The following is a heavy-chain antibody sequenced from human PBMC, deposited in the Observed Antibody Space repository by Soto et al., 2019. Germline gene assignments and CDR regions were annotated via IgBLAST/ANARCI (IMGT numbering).Heavy chain of an antibody. V-gene: IGHV3-30*03. Sequence: QVQLVESGGGVVHPGSSLRLSCAASGLTFNSYAMHWVRQAPGKGLEWVALISYDGSNKFYRDSVKGRFTISRDNSKTAVYLQMNSLRPEDTALYYCATDGDENWILEDRSYYYGMAVWGRGTTVIVSS. D-gene: IGHD3-10*01. CDR3: ATDGDENWILEDRSYYYGMAV. CDR2: ISYDGSNK. J-gene: IGHJ6*02. CDR1: GLTFNSYA.